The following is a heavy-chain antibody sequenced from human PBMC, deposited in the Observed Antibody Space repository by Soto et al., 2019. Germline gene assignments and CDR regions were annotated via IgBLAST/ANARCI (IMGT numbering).Heavy chain of an antibody. Sequence: GGSLRLSCAASGFTFSSYAMSWVRQAPGKGLEWVSAISGSGGSTYYADSVKGRFTISRDNSKNTLYLQMNSLRAEDTAVYYCANRRRDIVATTHKRGVYYFDYWGQGTLVTVSS. D-gene: IGHD5-12*01. CDR1: GFTFSSYA. CDR2: ISGSGGST. V-gene: IGHV3-23*01. J-gene: IGHJ4*02. CDR3: ANRRRDIVATTHKRGVYYFDY.